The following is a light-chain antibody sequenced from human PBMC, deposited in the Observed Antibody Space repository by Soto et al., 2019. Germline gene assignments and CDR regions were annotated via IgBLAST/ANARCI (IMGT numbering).Light chain of an antibody. V-gene: IGKV1-5*03. CDR1: ETISNW. CDR2: KAS. J-gene: IGKJ5*01. Sequence: DIQMTQSPSTLSASVVDSVTFTCRATETISNWLAWYQQKPGKAPNLLIYKASSLQRGVPSRFRGSGSGTEFTLTISNLQPDDFATYYCQQYNSYLITFGQGTRLEIK. CDR3: QQYNSYLIT.